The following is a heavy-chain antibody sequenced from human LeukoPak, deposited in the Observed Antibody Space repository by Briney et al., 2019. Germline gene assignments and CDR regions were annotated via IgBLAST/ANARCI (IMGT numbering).Heavy chain of an antibody. CDR1: GFTFSSYA. CDR3: ARDRGIVVLPAAMDV. Sequence: GGSLRLSCAASGFTFSSYAMHWVRQAPGKGLEYVSAISSNGGSTYYANSVKGRFTISRDNSKNTLYLQMGSLRAEDMAVYHCARDRGIVVLPAAMDVWGKGTTVTVSS. CDR2: ISSNGGST. J-gene: IGHJ6*04. V-gene: IGHV3-64*01. D-gene: IGHD2-2*01.